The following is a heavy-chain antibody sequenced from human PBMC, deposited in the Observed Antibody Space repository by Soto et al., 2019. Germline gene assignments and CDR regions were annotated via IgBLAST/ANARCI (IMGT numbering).Heavy chain of an antibody. CDR1: GGTFSSYS. J-gene: IGHJ4*02. V-gene: IGHV1-69*13. Sequence: SLQVSCKASGGTFSSYSINWVRQAPGQGLEWMGGIIPIFGTANNAQKFQGRVTITADESATTVYMELSSLRSEDTAVYYCARAPNILTVKYYFDDWGQGTLVTVAS. D-gene: IGHD3-9*01. CDR2: IIPIFGTA. CDR3: ARAPNILTVKYYFDD.